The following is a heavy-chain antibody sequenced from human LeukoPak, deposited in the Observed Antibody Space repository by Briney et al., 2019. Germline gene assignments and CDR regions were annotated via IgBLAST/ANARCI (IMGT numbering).Heavy chain of an antibody. CDR2: IYYSGST. D-gene: IGHD5-24*01. CDR3: ARERWLQLGNWFDP. CDR1: GGSLSSSSYY. Sequence: PSETLSLTCTVSGGSLSSSSYYWGWIRQPPGKGLEWIGSIYYSGSTYYNPSLKSRVTISVDTSKNQFSLKLSSVTAADTAVYYCARERWLQLGNWFDPWGQGTLVTVSS. J-gene: IGHJ5*02. V-gene: IGHV4-39*07.